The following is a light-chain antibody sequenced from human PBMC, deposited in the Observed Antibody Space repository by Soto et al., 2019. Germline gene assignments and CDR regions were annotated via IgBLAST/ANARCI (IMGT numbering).Light chain of an antibody. CDR3: SSYTSSSTSYV. CDR1: SSDVGGYNY. J-gene: IGLJ1*01. V-gene: IGLV2-14*01. Sequence: QSVLTQPASVSGSPGQWITISCTGTSSDVGGYNYVSWYQQHPGKAPKLMIYEVSNRPSGVSNRFSGSKSGNTASLTISGLQAEDEADYYCSSYTSSSTSYVFGTGTKGTVL. CDR2: EVS.